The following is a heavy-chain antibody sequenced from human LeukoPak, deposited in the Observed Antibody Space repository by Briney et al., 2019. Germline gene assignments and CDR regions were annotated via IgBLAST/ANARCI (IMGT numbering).Heavy chain of an antibody. CDR3: ATERYCSGGSCTNLFDY. D-gene: IGHD2-15*01. CDR1: GYTFTGYY. J-gene: IGHJ4*02. CDR2: INPNSGGT. V-gene: IGHV1-2*02. Sequence: ASVKVSCKASGYTFTGYYMHWVRQAPGQGLEWMGWINPNSGGTNYAQKFQGRVTMTRDTSISTAYMELSRLRSDDTAVYYCATERYCSGGSCTNLFDYWGQGTLVTVSS.